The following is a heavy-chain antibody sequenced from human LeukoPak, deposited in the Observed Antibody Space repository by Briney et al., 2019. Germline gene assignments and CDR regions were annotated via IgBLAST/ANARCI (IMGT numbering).Heavy chain of an antibody. CDR2: ISGSGGST. CDR1: GFTFSSYA. Sequence: PGGSLRLSCAASGFTFSSYAMSWARQAPGKGLEWVSAISGSGGSTYYADSVKGRFTISRDNSKNTLYLQMNSLRAEDTAVYYCAKVCSSDPYYFDYWGQGTLVTVSS. D-gene: IGHD6-19*01. J-gene: IGHJ4*02. V-gene: IGHV3-23*01. CDR3: AKVCSSDPYYFDY.